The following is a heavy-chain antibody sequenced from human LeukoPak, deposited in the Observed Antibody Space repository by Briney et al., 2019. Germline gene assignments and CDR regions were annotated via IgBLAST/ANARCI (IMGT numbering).Heavy chain of an antibody. CDR1: GGSISSYY. Sequence: SETLSLTCTVSGGSISSYYWSWIRQPAGKGLEWIGRIYTSGSTNYNPSLKSRVTMSVDTSKNQFSLKLSSVTAADTAVYYCARSQYNFWNGDFDSNWFDPWGQGTLVTVSS. D-gene: IGHD3-3*01. V-gene: IGHV4-4*07. CDR3: ARSQYNFWNGDFDSNWFDP. J-gene: IGHJ5*02. CDR2: IYTSGST.